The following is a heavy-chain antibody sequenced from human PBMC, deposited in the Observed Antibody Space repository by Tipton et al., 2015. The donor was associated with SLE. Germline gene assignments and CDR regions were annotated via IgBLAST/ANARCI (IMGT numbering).Heavy chain of an antibody. CDR2: IFYSGST. D-gene: IGHD4-17*01. V-gene: IGHV4-59*01. CDR1: GGSISRYY. CDR3: ARDYGDYFDY. Sequence: TLSLTCTVSGGSISRYYWNWIRQPPGKGLEWIGYIFYSGSTNYSPSLRSRVTISVDTSKNQFSLKLTSVTAADTAAYYCARDYGDYFDYWGQGTLVTVSS. J-gene: IGHJ4*02.